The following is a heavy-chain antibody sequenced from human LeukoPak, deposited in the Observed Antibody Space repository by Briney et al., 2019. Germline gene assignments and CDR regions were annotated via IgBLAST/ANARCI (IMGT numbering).Heavy chain of an antibody. Sequence: GASVKVSCKASGYTFTSYGISWVRQAPGQGLEWMGGIIPIFGTANYAQKFQGRVTITADESTSTAYMELSSLRSEDTAVYYCARGRFTMVRGVIITNWFDPWGQGTLVTVSS. D-gene: IGHD3-10*01. CDR3: ARGRFTMVRGVIITNWFDP. J-gene: IGHJ5*02. CDR1: GYTFTSYG. V-gene: IGHV1-69*13. CDR2: IIPIFGTA.